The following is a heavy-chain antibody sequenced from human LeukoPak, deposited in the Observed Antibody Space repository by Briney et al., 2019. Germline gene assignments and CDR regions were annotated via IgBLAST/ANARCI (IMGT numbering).Heavy chain of an antibody. D-gene: IGHD5-18*01. V-gene: IGHV1-18*01. Sequence: AASVKVSCKASGYTFTSYGISWVRQAPGQGLEWMGWISAYNGNTNYAQKLQGRVTMTTDTSTSTAYMELRSLRSDDTAVYYCARDGYSYGTRTGFDPWGQGTLVTVSS. CDR3: ARDGYSYGTRTGFDP. J-gene: IGHJ5*02. CDR2: ISAYNGNT. CDR1: GYTFTSYG.